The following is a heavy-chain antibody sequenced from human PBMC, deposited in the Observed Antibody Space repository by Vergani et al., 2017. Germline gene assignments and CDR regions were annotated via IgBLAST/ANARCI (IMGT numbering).Heavy chain of an antibody. D-gene: IGHD6-13*01. V-gene: IGHV3-43D*04. CDR2: ISWDGGST. Sequence: EVQLLESGGDLVQPGGSLRLSCAASGFTFDDYAMHWVRQAPGKGLEWVSLISWDGGSTYYADSVKGRFTISRDNSKNSLYLQMNSLRAEDTALYYCAKDSSSWYVGSNYYYYGMDVWGQXP. J-gene: IGHJ6*02. CDR1: GFTFDDYA. CDR3: AKDSSSWYVGSNYYYYGMDV.